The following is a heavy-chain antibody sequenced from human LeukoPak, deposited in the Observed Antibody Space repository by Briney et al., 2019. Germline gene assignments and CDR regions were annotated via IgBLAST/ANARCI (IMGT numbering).Heavy chain of an antibody. CDR3: ARCRDGYPPFDY. CDR2: ISYSGST. CDR1: GGSISSYY. V-gene: IGHV4-59*01. D-gene: IGHD5-24*01. Sequence: SETLSLTCTVSGGSISSYYWSWIRQPPGKGLEWIGYISYSGSTNYNPSLKSRVTISVDTSKNQFSLRPSSATAADTAVYFCARCRDGYPPFDYWGQGTLVTVSS. J-gene: IGHJ4*02.